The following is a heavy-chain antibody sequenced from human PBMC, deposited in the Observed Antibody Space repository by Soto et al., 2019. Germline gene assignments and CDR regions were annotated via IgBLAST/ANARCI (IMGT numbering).Heavy chain of an antibody. Sequence: PSETLSLTCTVSGGSISSYYWSWIRQPPGKGLEWIGYIYYSGSTNYNPSLKSRVTISVDTSKNQFSLKLSSVTAADTAVYYCAAITMVRGVIIKGHYMDVWGKGTKVTVSS. V-gene: IGHV4-59*01. J-gene: IGHJ6*03. CDR1: GGSISSYY. CDR3: AAITMVRGVIIKGHYMDV. CDR2: IYYSGST. D-gene: IGHD3-10*01.